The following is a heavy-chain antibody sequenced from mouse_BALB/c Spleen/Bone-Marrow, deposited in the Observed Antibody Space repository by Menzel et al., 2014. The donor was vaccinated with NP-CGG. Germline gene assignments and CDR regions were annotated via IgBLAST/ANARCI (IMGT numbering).Heavy chain of an antibody. V-gene: IGHV1-52*01. CDR2: IDPYDSET. CDR1: GYTFTSYW. J-gene: IGHJ2*03. D-gene: IGHD1-1*01. Sequence: QVKLKQSGAELVRGGASVKLSCKASGYTFTSYWMNWVKQRPEQGLEWIGRIDPYDSETHYNQKFKDKAILTVDKSSSTAYMQLSSLTSEDSAVYYCARLQGTTVVRDYFFDYWGQGTSLTVSS. CDR3: ARLQGTTVVRDYFFDY.